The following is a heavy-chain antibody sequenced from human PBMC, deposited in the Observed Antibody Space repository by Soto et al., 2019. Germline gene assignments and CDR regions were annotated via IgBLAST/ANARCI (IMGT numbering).Heavy chain of an antibody. CDR2: IYYSGST. CDR1: SGSISSGSYY. Sequence: SETLSLTCTVSSGSISSGSYYWGWIRQPPGKGLEWIGSIYYSGSTYYNPSLKSRVTISVDTSKNQFSLKLSSVTAADTAVYYCARGEYYYGSGSYYNLFDYWGQGTLVTVSS. J-gene: IGHJ4*02. CDR3: ARGEYYYGSGSYYNLFDY. D-gene: IGHD3-10*01. V-gene: IGHV4-39*01.